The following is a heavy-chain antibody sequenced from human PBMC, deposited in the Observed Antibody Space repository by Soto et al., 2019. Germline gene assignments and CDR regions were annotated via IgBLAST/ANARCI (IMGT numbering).Heavy chain of an antibody. D-gene: IGHD5-12*01. Sequence: SETLSLTCTVSGGSISNFDWSWIRQPPGKGLEWIGYVDYSGTANYNPSLKSRVSMSVDTSKNQLSLKVTSVTAADTAVYYCARDGPVVATFDYWGQGTLVTVSS. CDR1: GGSISNFD. V-gene: IGHV4-59*12. CDR3: ARDGPVVATFDY. J-gene: IGHJ4*02. CDR2: VDYSGTA.